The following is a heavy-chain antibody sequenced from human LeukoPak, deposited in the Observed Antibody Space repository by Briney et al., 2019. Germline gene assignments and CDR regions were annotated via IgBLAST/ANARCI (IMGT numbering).Heavy chain of an antibody. CDR1: GFIFSSYY. J-gene: IGHJ6*02. Sequence: GGSLRLSCAASGFIFSSYYMHWVRQTPGKGLVWLSRISSDGSTIVYADSVRGRFTVSRDDAKNTLYLQMNSLRAEDTAVYYCAKCSGWTIYYYYGMDVWGQGTTVTVSS. CDR3: AKCSGWTIYYYYGMDV. CDR2: ISSDGSTI. V-gene: IGHV3-74*01. D-gene: IGHD6-19*01.